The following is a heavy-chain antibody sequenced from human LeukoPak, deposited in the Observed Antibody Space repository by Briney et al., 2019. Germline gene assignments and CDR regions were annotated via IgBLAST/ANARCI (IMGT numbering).Heavy chain of an antibody. CDR2: ISYDGSNK. CDR3: AKGGKWDVTPFDY. CDR1: GFTFSSYA. V-gene: IGHV3-30-3*01. J-gene: IGHJ4*02. Sequence: GRSLRLSCAASGFTFSSYAMHWVRQAPGKGLEWVAVISYDGSNKNYADSVKGRFTISRDNSKNTLYLQVNSLRAEDTAVYYCAKGGKWDVTPFDYWGQGTLVTVSS. D-gene: IGHD1-26*01.